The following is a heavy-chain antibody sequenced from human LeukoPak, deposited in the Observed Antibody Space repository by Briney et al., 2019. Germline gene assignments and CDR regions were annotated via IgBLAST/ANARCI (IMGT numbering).Heavy chain of an antibody. CDR2: VIDSGRT. Sequence: SETLSLTCTVSGGSMTTHHWNWIRQTPGKGLEWIGYVIDSGRTKEDPSLKSRVTLSADTSKNHLSLRLSSVTAADTAVYYCTTIKRGNIFGYFDFWGQGILVTVSS. CDR3: TTIKRGNIFGYFDF. D-gene: IGHD5-18*01. J-gene: IGHJ4*02. V-gene: IGHV4-59*11. CDR1: GGSMTTHH.